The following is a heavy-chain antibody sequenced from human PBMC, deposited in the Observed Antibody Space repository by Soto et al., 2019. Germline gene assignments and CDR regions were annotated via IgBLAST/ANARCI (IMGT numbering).Heavy chain of an antibody. J-gene: IGHJ6*03. CDR1: GGSSSSYY. CDR2: IYYSGST. Sequence: SETLPLTCTVSGGSSSSYYWSWIRQPPGKGLEWIGYIYYSGSTNYNPSLKSRVTISVDTSKNQFSLKLSSVTAADTAVYYCARQLGLAYYYYMDVWGKGTTVTVSS. V-gene: IGHV4-59*08. D-gene: IGHD3-9*01. CDR3: ARQLGLAYYYYMDV.